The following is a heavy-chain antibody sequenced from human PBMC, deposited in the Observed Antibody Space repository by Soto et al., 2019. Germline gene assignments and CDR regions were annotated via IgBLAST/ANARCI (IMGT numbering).Heavy chain of an antibody. CDR1: GFTFSLYA. Sequence: GSLRLSCAASGFTFSLYAMSWVRQAPGKGLEWVSTISGGGGSTFYADSVKGRFTVSRDNSKNTLYLQMNGLRAEDTAVYYCAKGTSSGWPYYFDYWGQGTLVTVSS. J-gene: IGHJ4*02. CDR2: ISGGGGST. V-gene: IGHV3-23*01. D-gene: IGHD6-19*01. CDR3: AKGTSSGWPYYFDY.